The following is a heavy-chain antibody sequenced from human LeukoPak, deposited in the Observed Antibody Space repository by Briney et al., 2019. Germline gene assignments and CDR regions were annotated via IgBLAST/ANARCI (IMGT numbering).Heavy chain of an antibody. Sequence: AETLSLTCTVSGGSISNYYWSWIRQPPGKGLEWIGFIYYSGSTNYNPSLKSRVTISVDTSKNQFSLKLSSVTAADTAVYYCASDSFYDSGGYFYYWGQGTPVTVSS. J-gene: IGHJ4*02. CDR2: IYYSGST. CDR3: ASDSFYDSGGYFYY. D-gene: IGHD3-22*01. V-gene: IGHV4-59*12. CDR1: GGSISNYY.